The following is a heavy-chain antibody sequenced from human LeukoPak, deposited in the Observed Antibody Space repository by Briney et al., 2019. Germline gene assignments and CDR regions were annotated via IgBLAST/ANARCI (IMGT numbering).Heavy chain of an antibody. CDR2: IYTSGST. Sequence: SETLSLTCTVSGGSLSSGSYYWSWIQQPAGKGLEWIGRIYTSGSTNYNPSLKSRVTISVDTSKNQFSLKLSSVTAADTAVYYCARDVTRFWSGYFESWGQGTLVTVSS. V-gene: IGHV4-61*02. CDR1: GGSLSSGSYY. CDR3: ARDVTRFWSGYFES. J-gene: IGHJ4*02. D-gene: IGHD3-3*01.